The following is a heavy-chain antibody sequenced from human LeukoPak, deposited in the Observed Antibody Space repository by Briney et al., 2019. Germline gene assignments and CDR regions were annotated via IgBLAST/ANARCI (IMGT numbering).Heavy chain of an antibody. CDR3: ARDRGGSGSYWFDP. D-gene: IGHD1-26*01. V-gene: IGHV1-18*01. CDR1: GYTFTNYG. CDR2: TSAYNGNT. Sequence: ASVKVSCKASGYTFTNYGISWVRQAPGHGLEWMGWTSAYNGNTKYAQNVQGRVMMTTDTSTSTAYMELRSLRPDDTAVYFCARDRGGSGSYWFDPWGQGTLVTVSS. J-gene: IGHJ5*02.